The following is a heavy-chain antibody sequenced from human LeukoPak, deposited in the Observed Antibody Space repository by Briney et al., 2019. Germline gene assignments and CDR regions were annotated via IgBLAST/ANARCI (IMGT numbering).Heavy chain of an antibody. CDR2: IIPIFGTA. J-gene: IGHJ4*02. V-gene: IGHV1-69*05. CDR3: ARDAKNTYYYDSSGYYYFDY. D-gene: IGHD3-22*01. Sequence: GASVKVSCKASGGTFSSYAISWVRQAPGQGLEWMGRIIPIFGTANYAQKFQGRVTITTDESTSTAYMELSSLRSEDTAVYYCARDAKNTYYYDSSGYYYFDYWGQGTPVTVSS. CDR1: GGTFSSYA.